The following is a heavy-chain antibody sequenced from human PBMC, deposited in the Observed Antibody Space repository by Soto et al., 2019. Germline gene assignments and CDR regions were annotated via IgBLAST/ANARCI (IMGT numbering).Heavy chain of an antibody. V-gene: IGHV1-69*01. J-gene: IGHJ4*02. CDR2: IIPIFGTA. CDR1: GGTFSSYA. CDR3: ARGAYDYVWGSYRYSVSY. Sequence: QVQLVQSGAEVKKPGSSVKVSCKASGGTFSSYAISWVRQAPGQGLEWMGGIIPIFGTANYAQKFQGRVTITADESTSTAYMELSGLRSEDTAVYYCARGAYDYVWGSYRYSVSYWGQGTLVTVSS. D-gene: IGHD3-16*02.